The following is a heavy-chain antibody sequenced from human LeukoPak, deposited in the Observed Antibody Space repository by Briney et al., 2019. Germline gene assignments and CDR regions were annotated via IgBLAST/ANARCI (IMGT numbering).Heavy chain of an antibody. CDR1: GFTFSSYA. CDR2: ISGSGGST. J-gene: IGHJ4*02. CDR3: ALIVVTAIWRLGPPLDY. D-gene: IGHD2-21*02. V-gene: IGHV3-23*01. Sequence: GGSLRLSCAASGFTFSSYAMSWVRQAPGKGLEWVSAISGSGGSTYYADSVKGRFTISRDNSKNTLYLQMNSLRAEDTAVYYCALIVVTAIWRLGPPLDYWAREPWSPSPQ.